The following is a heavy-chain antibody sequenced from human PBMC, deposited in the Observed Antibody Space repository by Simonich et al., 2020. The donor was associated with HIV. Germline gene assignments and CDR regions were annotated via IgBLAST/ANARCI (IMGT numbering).Heavy chain of an antibody. Sequence: VQLVESGGGLVQPGGSLRLSCAASGFTVSSNYMTWVRQVPGKGVEWSGEVNQRGSTKYNPSLRSRVTISVDTSKNQFSLKLSSVTAADTAVYYCARGGDGYKGSSFDYWGQGTLVTVSS. J-gene: IGHJ4*02. D-gene: IGHD5-12*01. CDR3: ARGGDGYKGSSFDY. CDR1: GFTVSSNY. V-gene: IGHV4-34*01. CDR2: VNQRGST.